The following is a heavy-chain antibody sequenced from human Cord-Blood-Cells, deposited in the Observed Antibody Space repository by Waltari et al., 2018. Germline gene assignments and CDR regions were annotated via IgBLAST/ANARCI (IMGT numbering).Heavy chain of an antibody. CDR1: GFTVSSNY. CDR3: ARGFCSSTSCYAFDI. D-gene: IGHD2-2*01. CDR2: IYGGGST. V-gene: IGHV3-53*01. J-gene: IGHJ3*02. Sequence: EVQLVESGGGLIQPGGSLRLSCAASGFTVSSNYMSWVRQAPGKGREWVSVIYGGGSTYYADSGKCRFTISRDNSKNTLYLQMNSLRAEDTAVYYCARGFCSSTSCYAFDIWGQGTMVTVSS.